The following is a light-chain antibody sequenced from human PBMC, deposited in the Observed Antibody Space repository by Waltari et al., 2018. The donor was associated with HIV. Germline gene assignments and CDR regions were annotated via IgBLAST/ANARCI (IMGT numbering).Light chain of an antibody. Sequence: DIQLTQSPSSLSASVGDRVTITCRASQSISSFLNWYQQKPGKALKVLIYAASSLQSGVPSRFSGSGSGTDFTLTISSLQPEDFATYYCQQSFSTPPTFGGGTKVEIK. J-gene: IGKJ4*01. CDR2: AAS. CDR3: QQSFSTPPT. CDR1: QSISSF. V-gene: IGKV1-39*01.